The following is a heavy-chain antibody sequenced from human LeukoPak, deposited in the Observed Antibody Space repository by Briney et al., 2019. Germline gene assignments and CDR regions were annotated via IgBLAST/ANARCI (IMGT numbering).Heavy chain of an antibody. CDR1: GFTFSAYS. CDR2: ISSGAGDT. D-gene: IGHD1-26*01. CDR3: ARSRSGNYFDY. Sequence: GGSLRLSCAGTGFTFSAYSLNWVRQAPGKGLEWVSYISSGAGDTYYADSVKGRFTISRDNAQNSLYLQMNGLRDEDTAVYHCARSRSGNYFDYWAREPWSPSPQ. J-gene: IGHJ4*02. V-gene: IGHV3-48*02.